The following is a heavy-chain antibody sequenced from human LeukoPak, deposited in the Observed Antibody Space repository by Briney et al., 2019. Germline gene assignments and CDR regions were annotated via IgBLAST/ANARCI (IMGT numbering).Heavy chain of an antibody. V-gene: IGHV3-30*02. D-gene: IGHD6-19*01. CDR1: GFTFSSYG. Sequence: GGSLRLSCAASGFTFSSYGMHWVRQAPGKGLEWVAFIRYDGSNKYYADSVKGRFTISRDNSKNTLYLQMNSLRAEDTAVYYCAKDLGISGWAFDYWGQGTLVTVSS. CDR3: AKDLGISGWAFDY. J-gene: IGHJ4*02. CDR2: IRYDGSNK.